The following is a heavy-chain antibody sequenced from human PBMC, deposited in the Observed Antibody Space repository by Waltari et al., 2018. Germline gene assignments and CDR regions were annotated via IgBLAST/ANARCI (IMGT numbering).Heavy chain of an antibody. CDR1: GFTFSRFG. CDR3: AKDPSYCSSTSCYQRGWFDP. D-gene: IGHD2-2*01. V-gene: IGHV3-30*02. J-gene: IGHJ5*02. Sequence: QVQLVESGGGVVQPGGSLRLSCAASGFTFSRFGMHGLLQAPGTGRRWVAFIRYDGSNKYYADSVKGRFTISRDNSKNTLYLQMNSLRAEDTAVYYCAKDPSYCSSTSCYQRGWFDPWGQGTLVTVSS. CDR2: IRYDGSNK.